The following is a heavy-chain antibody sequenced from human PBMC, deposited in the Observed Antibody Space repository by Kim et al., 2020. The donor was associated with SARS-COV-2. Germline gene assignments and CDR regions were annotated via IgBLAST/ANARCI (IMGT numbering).Heavy chain of an antibody. D-gene: IGHD3-10*01. CDR3: ARGVGYYGSGSYYRHFDL. CDR2: INHSGST. J-gene: IGHJ2*01. Sequence: SETLSLTCAVYGGSFSGYYWSWIRQPPGKGLEWIGEINHSGSTNYNPSLKSRVTISVDTSKNQFSLKLSSVTAADTAVYYCARGVGYYGSGSYYRHFDLWGRGTLVTVSS. V-gene: IGHV4-34*01. CDR1: GGSFSGYY.